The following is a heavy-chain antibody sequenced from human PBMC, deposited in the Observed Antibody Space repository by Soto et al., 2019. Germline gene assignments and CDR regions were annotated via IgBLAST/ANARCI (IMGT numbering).Heavy chain of an antibody. V-gene: IGHV1-18*04. J-gene: IGHJ4*02. Sequence: QVQLVQSGAEVKKPGASVKVSCKASGYTFTSYGISWVRQAPGQGLEWMGWISAYNGNTNYAQKLQGRVTMTTDTSTSTAYRELRSLRSDDTAVYYCARVRGDGYKLPDKWFDYWGQGTLVTVSS. CDR1: GYTFTSYG. CDR3: ARVRGDGYKLPDKWFDY. D-gene: IGHD5-12*01. CDR2: ISAYNGNT.